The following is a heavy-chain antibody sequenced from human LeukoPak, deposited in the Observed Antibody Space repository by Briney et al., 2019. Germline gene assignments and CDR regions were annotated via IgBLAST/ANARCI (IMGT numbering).Heavy chain of an antibody. D-gene: IGHD3-16*02. J-gene: IGHJ4*02. Sequence: RGSLRLSCAASGFTVSSNYMSWVRQAPGKGLEWVSVIYSGGSTYYADSVKGRFTISRDNSKNTLYLQMNSLRAEDTAVYYCATVWGSYRRQSDYWGQGTLVTVSS. CDR2: IYSGGST. CDR1: GFTVSSNY. CDR3: ATVWGSYRRQSDY. V-gene: IGHV3-53*01.